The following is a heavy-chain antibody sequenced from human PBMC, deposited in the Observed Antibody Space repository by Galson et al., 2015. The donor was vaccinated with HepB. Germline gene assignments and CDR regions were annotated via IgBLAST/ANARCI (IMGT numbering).Heavy chain of an antibody. J-gene: IGHJ1*01. CDR1: GYTFTSYG. Sequence: SVKVSCKASGYTFTSYGISWVRQAPGQGLEWMGWISAYNGNTNYAQKFQGRVTMTRDTSISTAYMELSRLRSDDTAVYYCASRSDYYDSSGYYYSEWYFQHWGQGTLVTVSS. CDR3: ASRSDYYDSSGYYYSEWYFQH. CDR2: ISAYNGNT. V-gene: IGHV1-18*04. D-gene: IGHD3-22*01.